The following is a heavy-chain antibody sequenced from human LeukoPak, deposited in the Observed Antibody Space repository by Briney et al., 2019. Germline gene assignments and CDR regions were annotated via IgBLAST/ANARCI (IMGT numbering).Heavy chain of an antibody. Sequence: GASVKVSCKASGYTFTDHSIHWVRQAPGQGLEWMGYIDPSNDDANYAPKFHGRVTMTGDTSIRTAYMELSRLRSDDTAVYYCARLEYSSSSDNFDYWGQGTLVTVSS. D-gene: IGHD6-6*01. CDR3: ARLEYSSSSDNFDY. V-gene: IGHV1-2*02. CDR2: IDPSNDDA. CDR1: GYTFTDHS. J-gene: IGHJ4*02.